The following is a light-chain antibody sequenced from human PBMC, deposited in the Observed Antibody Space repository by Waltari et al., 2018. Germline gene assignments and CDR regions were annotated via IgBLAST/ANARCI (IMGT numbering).Light chain of an antibody. CDR2: GAS. V-gene: IGKV3-15*01. CDR1: QSVSST. Sequence: ERVMTQSPAILSVSPGERATLSCRASQSVSSTLAWYQQKPGQAPRLLIYGASTRATGIPARFSGGGAGTEFTLTISSLQSEDAAVYYCQQYHDWLPIPFGQGTRLEIK. CDR3: QQYHDWLPIP. J-gene: IGKJ5*01.